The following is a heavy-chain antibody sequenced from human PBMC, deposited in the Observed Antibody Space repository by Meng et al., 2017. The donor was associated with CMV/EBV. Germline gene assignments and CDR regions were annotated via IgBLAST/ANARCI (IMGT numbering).Heavy chain of an antibody. V-gene: IGHV2-26*01. D-gene: IGHD4-11*01. J-gene: IGHJ4*02. CDR2: IFSNDEK. CDR3: ARTLITHTVTTLDY. CDR1: GFSLSNARMG. Sequence: SGPTLVKPTETLTLTCTVSGFSLSNARMGVSWIRQPPGKALEWLAHIFSNDEKSYRSSLKSRLTISKDTSKSQVVLTMTNMDPLDTATHYCARTLITHTVTTLDYWGQGTLVTVSS.